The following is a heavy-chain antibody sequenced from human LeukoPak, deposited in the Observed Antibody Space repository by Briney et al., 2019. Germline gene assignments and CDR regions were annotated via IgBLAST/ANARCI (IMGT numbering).Heavy chain of an antibody. Sequence: SETLSLTCTVSGGSISSYYWSWIRQPPGKGLEWIGYIYYSGSTNYNPSLKSRVTISVDTSKNQFSLKLSSVTAADTAVHYCARHPGVTIFGVVIGRGFDYWGQGTLVTVSS. D-gene: IGHD3-3*01. CDR3: ARHPGVTIFGVVIGRGFDY. CDR2: IYYSGST. V-gene: IGHV4-59*08. J-gene: IGHJ4*02. CDR1: GGSISSYY.